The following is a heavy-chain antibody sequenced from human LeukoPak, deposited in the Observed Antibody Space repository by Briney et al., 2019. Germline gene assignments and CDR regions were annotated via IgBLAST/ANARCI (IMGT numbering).Heavy chain of an antibody. J-gene: IGHJ6*03. CDR3: ARARYDFRSGYSAYYYYYMDV. Sequence: ASVKVSCKASGYTFTSYDINWVRQATGQGLEWMGWMNPNSGNTGYAQKFQGRVTITRNTSISTAYMELSSLRSEDTAVYYCARARYDFRSGYSAYYYYYMDVWGNGTTVTVSS. D-gene: IGHD3-3*01. V-gene: IGHV1-8*03. CDR2: MNPNSGNT. CDR1: GYTFTSYD.